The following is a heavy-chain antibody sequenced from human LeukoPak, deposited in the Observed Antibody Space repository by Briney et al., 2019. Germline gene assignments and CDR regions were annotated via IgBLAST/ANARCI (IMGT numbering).Heavy chain of an antibody. CDR3: ARKAPSFGMVKGAFDI. CDR1: GGSFSGYY. J-gene: IGHJ3*02. V-gene: IGHV4-34*01. D-gene: IGHD3-3*01. CDR2: INHSGST. Sequence: SETLSLTCAVYGGSFSGYYWSWIRQPPGKGLEWIGEINHSGSTNYNPSLKSRVTISVDTSKNQFSLKLSSVTAADTAVYYCARKAPSFGMVKGAFDIWGQGTMVTVSS.